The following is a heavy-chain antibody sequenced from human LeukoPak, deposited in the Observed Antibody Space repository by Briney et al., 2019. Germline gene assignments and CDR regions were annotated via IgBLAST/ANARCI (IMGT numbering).Heavy chain of an antibody. CDR3: AKTSGYSSSWGPDY. V-gene: IGHV3-48*01. CDR2: ISSTGSAI. D-gene: IGHD6-13*01. CDR1: GFTSSYYS. J-gene: IGHJ4*02. Sequence: GGSLRLSCAASGFTSSYYSMTWVRQAPGKGLEWVSYISSTGSAIYYADSVKGRFTISRDNSKNTLFLQMNSLRAEDTAVYYCAKTSGYSSSWGPDYWGQGTLVTVSS.